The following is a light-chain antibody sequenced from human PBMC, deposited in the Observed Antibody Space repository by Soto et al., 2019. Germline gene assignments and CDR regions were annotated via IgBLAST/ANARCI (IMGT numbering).Light chain of an antibody. CDR3: QQYNNWPRT. CDR2: GAT. V-gene: IGKV3-15*01. J-gene: IGKJ4*01. Sequence: VMTQSPATLSGSPGERVTLSCRASQGVSTNLAWYQQKPGQAPRLLMYGATTRVAGVPDRFSGSGSGTEFTLSITSLQSEDYAVYFCQQYNNWPRTFGGGTTVEIK. CDR1: QGVSTN.